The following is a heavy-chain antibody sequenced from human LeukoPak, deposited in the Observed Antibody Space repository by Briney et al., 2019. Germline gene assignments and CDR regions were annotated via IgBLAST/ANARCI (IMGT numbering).Heavy chain of an antibody. CDR3: ARHLEYISSWKGYYFDY. J-gene: IGHJ4*02. Sequence: PSETLSLTCTVSGGSISSSTYYWAWIRQPPGKGLEWIGTIYYSGSTYYNPSLKSRVSISVDTSKNQFSLKLTSVTAADTAVYYCARHLEYISSWKGYYFDYWGQGTLVTVSS. V-gene: IGHV4-39*01. D-gene: IGHD6-13*01. CDR1: GGSISSSTYY. CDR2: IYYSGST.